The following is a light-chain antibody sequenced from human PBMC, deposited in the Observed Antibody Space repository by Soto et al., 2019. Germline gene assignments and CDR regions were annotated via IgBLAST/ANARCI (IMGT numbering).Light chain of an antibody. CDR1: HSVSSN. CDR2: DAS. CDR3: QQRSNPIFT. Sequence: EIVLTQSPATLSLSPGERATLSCRASHSVSSNLAWYQQKPGQAPRLLIYDASNRATGLPAGFSGSGSGTDFTLTISSLEPEDFAVYYGQQRSNPIFTFGPGTKVDIK. J-gene: IGKJ3*01. V-gene: IGKV3-11*01.